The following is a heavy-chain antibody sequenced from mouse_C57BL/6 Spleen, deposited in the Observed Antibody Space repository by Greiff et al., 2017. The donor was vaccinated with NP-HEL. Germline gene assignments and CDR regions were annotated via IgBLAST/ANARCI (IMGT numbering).Heavy chain of an antibody. CDR2: IYPRSGNT. V-gene: IGHV1-81*01. J-gene: IGHJ4*01. CDR1: GYTFTSYG. Sequence: QVQLKQSGAELARPGASVKLSCKASGYTFTSYGISWVKQRTGQGLEWIGEIYPRSGNTYYNEKFKGKATLTADKSSSTAYMELRSLTSADSAVYFCARRGGYDDGYYYAMDYWGQGTSVTVSS. CDR3: ARRGGYDDGYYYAMDY. D-gene: IGHD2-2*01.